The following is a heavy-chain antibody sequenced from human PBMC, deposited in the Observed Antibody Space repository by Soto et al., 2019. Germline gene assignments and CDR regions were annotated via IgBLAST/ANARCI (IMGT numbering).Heavy chain of an antibody. CDR2: ISFDGADA. CDR3: IKDHAPGPSYYYHMDV. Sequence: GGSLRLSCAASGFTFDNYGIHWVRQAPGKGLEWVAVISFDGADAYYAASVKGRFTISRDKSKNTVYLQMKNLRAEDRAVYYCIKDHAPGPSYYYHMDVWGRGTTVTVSS. J-gene: IGHJ6*03. V-gene: IGHV3-30*18. D-gene: IGHD6-13*01. CDR1: GFTFDNYG.